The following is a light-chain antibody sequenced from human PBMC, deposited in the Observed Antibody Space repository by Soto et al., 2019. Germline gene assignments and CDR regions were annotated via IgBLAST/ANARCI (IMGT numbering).Light chain of an antibody. CDR3: QQYNNWPQT. CDR2: GAS. Sequence: EIVMTQSPATLSVSPGERATLSCRASQSVSGNLAWYQQKPGQAPRLLMYGASTRATGIPARFSGSGSGTEFTLTISSLQSEDFAVYYCQQYNNWPQTFGQGTKLEIK. J-gene: IGKJ2*01. V-gene: IGKV3-15*01. CDR1: QSVSGN.